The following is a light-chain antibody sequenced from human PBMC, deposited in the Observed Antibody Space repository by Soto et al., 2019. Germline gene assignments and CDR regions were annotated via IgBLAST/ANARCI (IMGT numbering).Light chain of an antibody. CDR3: QQYYGIPYT. Sequence: DIVMTQSPDSLAVSLGERATINCKSTQSVLYSSKNKNYLAWYQKKPGQPPKLLIYWASTRESGVPDRFSGSGSGTDFTLTISSLQAEDVAIYYCQQYYGIPYTFGQGTKLEI. J-gene: IGKJ2*01. V-gene: IGKV4-1*01. CDR1: QSVLYSSKNKNY. CDR2: WAS.